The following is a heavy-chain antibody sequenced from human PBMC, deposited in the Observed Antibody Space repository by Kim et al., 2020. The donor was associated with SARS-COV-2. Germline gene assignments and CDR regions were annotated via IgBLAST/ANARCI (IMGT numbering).Heavy chain of an antibody. CDR2: IIPIFGTA. D-gene: IGHD5-18*01. CDR1: GGTFSSYA. Sequence: SVKVSCKASGGTFSSYAISWVRQAPGQGLEWMGGIIPIFGTANYAQKFQGRVTITADESTSTAYMELSSLRSEDTAVYYCARMEGYGYSYGFPFSYWCQGTLVTVSS. CDR3: ARMEGYGYSYGFPFSY. V-gene: IGHV1-69*13. J-gene: IGHJ4*02.